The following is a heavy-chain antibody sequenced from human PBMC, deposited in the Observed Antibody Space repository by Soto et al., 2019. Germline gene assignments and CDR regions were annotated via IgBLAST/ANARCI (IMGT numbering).Heavy chain of an antibody. D-gene: IGHD1-1*01. V-gene: IGHV1-69*02. Sequence: QVQLVQSGAEVKKPGSSVKVSCKASGGTFSSYTISWVRQAPGQGLEWMGRIIPILDIANYAQKFQGRVTLTADKSTNTAYMELSSLRSDDTAVYYCERSDNVPMGYWGQGTLVTVSS. CDR1: GGTFSSYT. CDR2: IIPILDIA. J-gene: IGHJ4*02. CDR3: ERSDNVPMGY.